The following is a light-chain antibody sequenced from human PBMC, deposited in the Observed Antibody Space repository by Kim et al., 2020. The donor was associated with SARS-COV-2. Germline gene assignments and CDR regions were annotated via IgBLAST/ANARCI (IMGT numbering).Light chain of an antibody. CDR1: QSVNSD. V-gene: IGKV3-15*01. J-gene: IGKJ1*01. CDR2: GAS. Sequence: PGGRATLSCRASQSVNSDLAWYQQKPGQAPRLLIYGASTRATGIPARFSGSESGTDFTLTISSLQSEDFAVYYCQQYNNWPQTFGQGTKVDI. CDR3: QQYNNWPQT.